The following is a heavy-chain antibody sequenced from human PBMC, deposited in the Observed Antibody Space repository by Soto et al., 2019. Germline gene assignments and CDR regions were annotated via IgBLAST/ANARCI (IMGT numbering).Heavy chain of an antibody. CDR3: AGDQVGYGGKIDY. CDR2: IYSGGTT. J-gene: IGHJ4*02. CDR1: GFTVSDNH. V-gene: IGHV3-66*01. D-gene: IGHD2-15*01. Sequence: EVQLVESGGGLVQPGGSLRLSCAASGFTVSDNHMTWVRQAPGKGLEWLSVIYSGGTTYYADSVKGRFTMYREKSKNTLYLQMNGLGAEDTAVYYCAGDQVGYGGKIDYWGQGTLVTVSS.